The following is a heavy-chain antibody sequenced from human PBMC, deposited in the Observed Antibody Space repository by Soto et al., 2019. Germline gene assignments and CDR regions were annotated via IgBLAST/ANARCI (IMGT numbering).Heavy chain of an antibody. Sequence: VGSLRLSCAASGFTFDDYAMHWVRQAPGKGLEWVSLISWDGGSTYYADSVKGRFTISRDNSKNSLYLQMNSLRAEDTALYYCAKNRISYYYYYGMDVWGQGTTVTVSS. V-gene: IGHV3-43D*04. CDR3: AKNRISYYYYYGMDV. J-gene: IGHJ6*02. CDR2: ISWDGGST. CDR1: GFTFDDYA.